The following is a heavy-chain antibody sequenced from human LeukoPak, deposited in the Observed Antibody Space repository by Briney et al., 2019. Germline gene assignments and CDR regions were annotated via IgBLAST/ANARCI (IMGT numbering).Heavy chain of an antibody. J-gene: IGHJ3*02. CDR2: IHHTGST. CDR1: GASISGSGYY. V-gene: IGHV4-39*07. CDR3: ARRYCANGVCYRSGFDI. D-gene: IGHD2-8*01. Sequence: SETLSLTCAVSGASISGSGYYWGWIRQPPGMELQWIGNIHHTGSTYYNASLQSRVTISIDTSKNQFSLKLNSVTAADTAVYYCARRYCANGVCYRSGFDIWGQGTMVTVSS.